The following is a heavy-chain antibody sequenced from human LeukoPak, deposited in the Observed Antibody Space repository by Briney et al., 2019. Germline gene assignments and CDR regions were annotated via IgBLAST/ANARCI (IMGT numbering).Heavy chain of an antibody. CDR3: ASMTTVTITFHNFDY. J-gene: IGHJ4*02. Sequence: PGGSLRLSCAASGFTFGSYEMNWVRQAPGKGLEWVSYISSSGSTIYYADSVKGRFTISRDNAKNSLYLQMNSLRAEDTAVYYCASMTTVTITFHNFDYWGQGTLVTVSS. D-gene: IGHD4-17*01. CDR1: GFTFGSYE. V-gene: IGHV3-48*03. CDR2: ISSSGSTI.